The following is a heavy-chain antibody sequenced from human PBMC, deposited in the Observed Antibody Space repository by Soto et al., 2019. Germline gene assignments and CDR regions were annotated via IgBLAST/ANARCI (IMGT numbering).Heavy chain of an antibody. CDR2: INGDGTTT. D-gene: IGHD4-4*01. Sequence: EGQLVESGGGSVQPGGSLRLSCAASGFTFSDYWMHWVRQVPGKGLVWVSCINGDGTTTRYADSVRGRFTISRDNAKNTLYVQMNSLRAEDTDVYYCTRDPRNKGFDPWGQGTLVTVSS. CDR1: GFTFSDYW. V-gene: IGHV3-74*01. J-gene: IGHJ5*02. CDR3: TRDPRNKGFDP.